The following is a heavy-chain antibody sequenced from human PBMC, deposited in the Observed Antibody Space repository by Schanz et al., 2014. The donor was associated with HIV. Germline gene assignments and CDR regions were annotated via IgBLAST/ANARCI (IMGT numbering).Heavy chain of an antibody. CDR1: GYIFTSNG. D-gene: IGHD3-9*01. CDR3: AKGQDWPGPQLDH. CDR2: ISPYNGDR. V-gene: IGHV1-18*01. Sequence: QVQLVQSGAEVKKPGASVKVSCKASGYIFTSNGITWVRQAPGQGLDWVGWISPYNGDRKYDQKFQGRVTQTTDTSTNTAYMELRSLRSDDTAVYYCAKGQDWPGPQLDHWGHGSLVIVSS. J-gene: IGHJ4*03.